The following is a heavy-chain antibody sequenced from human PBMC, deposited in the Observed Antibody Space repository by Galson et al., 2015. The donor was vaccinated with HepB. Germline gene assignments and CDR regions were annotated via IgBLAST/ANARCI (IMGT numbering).Heavy chain of an antibody. CDR1: GDTLSEVP. Sequence: SVKVSCKVSGDTLSEVPIHWVRQAQGKGPEWMGGFNPADGKTITPQKFQGRVTMTDDTSTETAYMELSSLKSDDTAVYYCATDFCSGGVCYSGVGDSWGQGTLVIVSS. CDR2: FNPADGKT. D-gene: IGHD2-8*02. J-gene: IGHJ4*02. V-gene: IGHV1-24*01. CDR3: ATDFCSGGVCYSGVGDS.